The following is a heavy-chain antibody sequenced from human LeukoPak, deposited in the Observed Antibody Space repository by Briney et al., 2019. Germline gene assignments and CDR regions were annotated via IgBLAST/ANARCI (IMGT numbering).Heavy chain of an antibody. CDR2: ISSSSTI. J-gene: IGHJ3*02. CDR1: GFTFSSYS. Sequence: PGGSLRLSCAASGFTFSSYSMNWVRQAPGKGLEWVSYISSSSTIYQADSVKGRFTISRDNAKNSLYLQMNSLRVEDTAVYYCARESLGGGDDAFDIWGQGTMVTVSS. CDR3: ARESLGGGDDAFDI. D-gene: IGHD2-21*01. V-gene: IGHV3-48*01.